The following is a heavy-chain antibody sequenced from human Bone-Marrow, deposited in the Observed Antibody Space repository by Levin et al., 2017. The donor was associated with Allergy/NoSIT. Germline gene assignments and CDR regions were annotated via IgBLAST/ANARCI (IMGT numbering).Heavy chain of an antibody. D-gene: IGHD3-10*01. CDR1: GGSISSYF. CDR3: ARDLSGTYFTFDS. J-gene: IGHJ4*02. V-gene: IGHV4-59*01. Sequence: TGGSLRLSCTVSGGSISSYFLSWIRQPPGKGLEWIGYIYSSGNTKYNPSLKNRVTISIDTSKNQVSLRLDSVTAADTAVYYCARDLSGTYFTFDSWGQGTLVTVSS. CDR2: IYSSGNT.